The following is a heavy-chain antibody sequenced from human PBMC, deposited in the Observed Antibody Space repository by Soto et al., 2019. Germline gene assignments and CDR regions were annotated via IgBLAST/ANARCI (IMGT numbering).Heavy chain of an antibody. Sequence: SSETLSLTCAVYGGSFSGYYWSWIRQPPGKGLEWIGEINHSGSTNYNPSLKSRVTISVDTSKNQFSLKLSSVTAADTAVYYCARGVYDSCGAYPEGNGFDPWGQGTLVTVSS. V-gene: IGHV4-34*01. CDR1: GGSFSGYY. J-gene: IGHJ5*02. CDR2: INHSGST. D-gene: IGHD3-3*01. CDR3: ARGVYDSCGAYPEGNGFDP.